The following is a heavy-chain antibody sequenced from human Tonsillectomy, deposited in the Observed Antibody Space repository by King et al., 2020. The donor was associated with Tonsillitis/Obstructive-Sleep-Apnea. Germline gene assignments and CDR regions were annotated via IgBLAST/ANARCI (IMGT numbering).Heavy chain of an antibody. CDR2: IYYNGDT. Sequence: LQLQESGPGLVKPSETLSLSCFVSGGSISSRRYYWGWIRQPPGKGLEWIGTIYYNGDTYYNPSLKSRVNVSIDTSECQFSLKLTSVTAADTAVYYCVRHAPDMDNCYYFMDVWGEGTTVTVS. V-gene: IGHV4-39*01. CDR1: GGSISSRRYY. D-gene: IGHD3-9*01. CDR3: VRHAPDMDNCYYFMDV. J-gene: IGHJ6*03.